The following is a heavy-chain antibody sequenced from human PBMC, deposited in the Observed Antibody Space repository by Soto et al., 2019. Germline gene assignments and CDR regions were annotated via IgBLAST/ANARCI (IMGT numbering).Heavy chain of an antibody. CDR1: GGLFSSYP. Sequence: QEQLVQSGAEVKKPGSSVKVSCKASGGLFSSYPISWVRQVPGQGLEWMGGIISVFQTAYYTQRFQGRVTITADESTNTAYMELSSLISEDKAIYYCARGGSCYAWFNEFWGQGTLVTVSS. V-gene: IGHV1-69*01. CDR2: IISVFQTA. J-gene: IGHJ4*02. CDR3: ARGGSCYAWFNEF. D-gene: IGHD3-22*01.